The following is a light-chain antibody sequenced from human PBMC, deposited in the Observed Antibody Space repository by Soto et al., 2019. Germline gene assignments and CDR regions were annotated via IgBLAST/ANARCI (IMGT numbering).Light chain of an antibody. V-gene: IGLV2-11*01. J-gene: IGLJ1*01. CDR3: SSYAGNYIYV. CDR1: SSYIGPYGH. CDR2: AVS. Sequence: QSALTQPRSVSGSPGQSVTISCTRTSSYIGPYGHVAWYQQHPGKAPKLIIFAVSKRPSGVPDRFSGSKSGNTASLTISGLQAEDEADYYCSSYAGNYIYVFATGTKLTVL.